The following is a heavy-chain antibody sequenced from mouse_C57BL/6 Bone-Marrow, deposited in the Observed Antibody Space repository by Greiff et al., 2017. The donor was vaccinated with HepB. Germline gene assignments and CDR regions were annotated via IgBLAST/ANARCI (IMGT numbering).Heavy chain of an antibody. Sequence: QLQQSGPGLVQPSQSLSITCTVSGFSLTSYGVHWVRQSPGKGLEWLGVIWRGGSTDYNAAFMSRLSITKDNSKSQVFFKMNSLQADDPAIYYGAKGAHYSPYFDYWGQGTTLTVSS. CDR2: IWRGGST. J-gene: IGHJ2*01. D-gene: IGHD2-12*01. CDR1: GFSLTSYG. CDR3: AKGAHYSPYFDY. V-gene: IGHV2-5*01.